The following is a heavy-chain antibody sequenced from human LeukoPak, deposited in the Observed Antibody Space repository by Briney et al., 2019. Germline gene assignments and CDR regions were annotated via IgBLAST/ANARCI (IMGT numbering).Heavy chain of an antibody. CDR2: IYYSGST. Sequence: KPSETLSLTCTVSGGSISSYYWSWIRQPPGKGLEWIGYIYYSGSTNYNPSLKSRVTISVDTSKNQFSLKLSSVTAADTAVYYCARLQDYDFWSGYYAGHGMDVWGQGTTVTVSS. J-gene: IGHJ6*02. D-gene: IGHD3-3*01. V-gene: IGHV4-59*08. CDR1: GGSISSYY. CDR3: ARLQDYDFWSGYYAGHGMDV.